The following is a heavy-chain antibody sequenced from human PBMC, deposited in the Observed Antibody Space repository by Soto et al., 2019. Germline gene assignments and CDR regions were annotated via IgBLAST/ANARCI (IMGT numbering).Heavy chain of an antibody. CDR3: ARGALNYCSSTSCHRAFDI. D-gene: IGHD2-2*01. J-gene: IGHJ3*02. V-gene: IGHV4-34*01. CDR1: GGSFSGYY. CDR2: INHSGST. Sequence: QVQLQQRGAGPLKPSETLSLTCAVYGGSFSGYYWSWIRQPPGKGLEWIGEINHSGSTNNNPSLKSRVTIAVDTSKHQFSLQLSSVTAADTAVYYCARGALNYCSSTSCHRAFDIWGQGTMVTVSS.